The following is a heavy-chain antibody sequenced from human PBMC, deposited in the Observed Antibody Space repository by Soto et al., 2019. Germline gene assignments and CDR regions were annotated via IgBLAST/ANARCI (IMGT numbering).Heavy chain of an antibody. CDR3: ARYHSSSPTFKWFDP. CDR1: GGSIDSGDYY. V-gene: IGHV4-61*05. CDR2: VYYSGTT. D-gene: IGHD6-6*01. Sequence: SETLSLTCTVSGGSIDSGDYYWSWIRQPPGKGLEWIGYVYYSGTTNYNPFLKSRVTLSLDKSKNQFSLKLSSVTAADTAVYYCARYHSSSPTFKWFDPWGQGTLVTVSS. J-gene: IGHJ5*02.